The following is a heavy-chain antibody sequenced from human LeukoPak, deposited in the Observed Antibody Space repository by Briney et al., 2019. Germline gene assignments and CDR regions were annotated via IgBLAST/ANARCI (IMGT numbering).Heavy chain of an antibody. V-gene: IGHV4-59*01. CDR2: IYYSGST. CDR3: ARGPMATIDY. Sequence: SETPSLTCTVSGGSISSYYWSWIRQPPGKGLEWIGYIYYSGSTNYNPSLKSRVTISVDTSKNQFSLKLSSVTAADTAVYYCARGPMATIDYWGQGTLVTVSS. J-gene: IGHJ4*02. CDR1: GGSISSYY. D-gene: IGHD5-24*01.